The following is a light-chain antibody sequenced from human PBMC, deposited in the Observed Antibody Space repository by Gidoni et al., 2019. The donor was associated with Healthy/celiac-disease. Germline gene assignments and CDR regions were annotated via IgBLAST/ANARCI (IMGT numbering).Light chain of an antibody. CDR1: QGISSY. J-gene: IGKJ4*01. CDR3: QQSYSTPLT. CDR2: AAS. V-gene: IGKV1-39*01. Sequence: DRQMTQSPSSLSASVGDRVTITCRASQGISSYLNWYQQKPGKAPKLLIYAASSLQSGVPSRFSGSGSGTDFTLTISSLQPEDFATYYCQQSYSTPLTFGGGTKVEIK.